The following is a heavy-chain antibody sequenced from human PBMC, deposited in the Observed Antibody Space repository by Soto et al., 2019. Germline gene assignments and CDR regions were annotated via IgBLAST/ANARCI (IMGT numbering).Heavy chain of an antibody. J-gene: IGHJ4*02. CDR3: ARWDSIFVLVIQDY. D-gene: IGHD3-3*01. CDR1: GYTFTGYY. Sequence: ASVKVSCNASGYTFTGYYMHWVRQAPGQGLEWMGWINPNSGGTNYAQKFQGRVTMTRDTSISTAYMELSRLRSDDTAVYYCARWDSIFVLVIQDYWGQGTLVTVSS. CDR2: INPNSGGT. V-gene: IGHV1-2*02.